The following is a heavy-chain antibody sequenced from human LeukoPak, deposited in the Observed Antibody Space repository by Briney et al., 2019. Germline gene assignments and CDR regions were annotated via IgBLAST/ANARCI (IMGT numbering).Heavy chain of an antibody. J-gene: IGHJ4*02. Sequence: ASVKVSCKASGYTFTSYGISWVRQAPGQGLEWMGMIIPSDGFTSYAQKFQGRVTMTRDMSTSTVYMELSSLRSDDTAVYYCARGEREPDYYGSGSYYKFDYWGQGTLVTVSS. V-gene: IGHV1-46*01. CDR3: ARGEREPDYYGSGSYYKFDY. CDR2: IIPSDGFT. D-gene: IGHD3-10*01. CDR1: GYTFTSYG.